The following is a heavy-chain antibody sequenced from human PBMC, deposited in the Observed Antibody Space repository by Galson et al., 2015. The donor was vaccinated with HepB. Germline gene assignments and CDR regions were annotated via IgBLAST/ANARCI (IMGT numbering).Heavy chain of an antibody. V-gene: IGHV1-69*13. CDR3: ARVYVDTATENSGGYYYYYYMDV. CDR2: IIPIFGTA. D-gene: IGHD5-18*01. CDR1: GGTFSSYA. J-gene: IGHJ6*03. Sequence: SVKVSCKASGGTFSSYAISWVRQAPGQGLEWMGGIIPIFGTANYAQEFQGRVTITADESTSTAYMELSSLRSEDTAVYYCARVYVDTATENSGGYYYYYYMDVWGKGTTVTVSS.